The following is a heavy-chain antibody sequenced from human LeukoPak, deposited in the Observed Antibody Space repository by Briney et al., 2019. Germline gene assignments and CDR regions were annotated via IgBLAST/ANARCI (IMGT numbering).Heavy chain of an antibody. Sequence: SVKVSCKASGGTFSSYAISWVRQAPGQGLGWMGGIIPIFGTANYAQKFQGRVTITADESTSTAYMELSSLRSEDTAVYYCAECSSTSCYFGNILNMAFDIWGQGTMVTVSS. J-gene: IGHJ3*02. CDR1: GGTFSSYA. CDR2: IIPIFGTA. D-gene: IGHD2-2*01. CDR3: AECSSTSCYFGNILNMAFDI. V-gene: IGHV1-69*13.